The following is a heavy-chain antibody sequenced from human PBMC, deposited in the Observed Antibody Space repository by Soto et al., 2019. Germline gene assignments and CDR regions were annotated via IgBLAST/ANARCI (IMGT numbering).Heavy chain of an antibody. CDR1: GYSFTSYW. J-gene: IGHJ3*02. CDR2: IYPGDSDT. D-gene: IGHD2-15*01. Sequence: PGESLKISCKGSGYSFTSYWIGWVRQMPGKGLEWMGIIYPGDSDTRYSPSFQGQVTISADKSIITAYLQWSSLKASDTAMYYCATYGYCSGGTCRDAFDIWGQGTMVTVSS. CDR3: ATYGYCSGGTCRDAFDI. V-gene: IGHV5-51*01.